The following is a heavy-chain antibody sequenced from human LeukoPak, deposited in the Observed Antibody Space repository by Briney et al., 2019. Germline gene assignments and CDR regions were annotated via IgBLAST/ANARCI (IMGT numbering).Heavy chain of an antibody. D-gene: IGHD2-15*01. Sequence: GASVKVSCKASGYTFTSYDINWVRQATGQGLEWMGWMNPNSGNTGYAQKFQGRVTMTRNTSISTAYMELSSLRSEDTAVYYCARVVFGSAGTHYYYMDVWGKGTTVTISS. CDR1: GYTFTSYD. CDR3: ARVVFGSAGTHYYYMDV. V-gene: IGHV1-8*01. CDR2: MNPNSGNT. J-gene: IGHJ6*03.